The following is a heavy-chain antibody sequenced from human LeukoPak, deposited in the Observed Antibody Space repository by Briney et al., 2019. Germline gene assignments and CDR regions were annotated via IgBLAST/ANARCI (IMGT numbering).Heavy chain of an antibody. V-gene: IGHV3-9*01. CDR1: GFTFDDYA. Sequence: SLRLSCAASGFTFDDYAMHWVRQAPGKGLEWVSGISWNSGSIGYADSVKGRFTISRDNAKNSLYLQMNSLRAEDTALYYCAKDMSPGDSSGYMDYWGQGTLVTVSS. J-gene: IGHJ4*02. CDR2: ISWNSGSI. D-gene: IGHD3-22*01. CDR3: AKDMSPGDSSGYMDY.